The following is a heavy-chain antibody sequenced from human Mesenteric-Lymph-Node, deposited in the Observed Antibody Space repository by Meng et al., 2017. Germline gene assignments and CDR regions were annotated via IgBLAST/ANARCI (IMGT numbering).Heavy chain of an antibody. CDR2: FDPEDGET. V-gene: IGHV1-24*01. J-gene: IGHJ5*02. D-gene: IGHD3-10*01. CDR1: GYTLTELS. CDR3: ARSLWFGELIANWFDP. Sequence: ASVKVSCKVSGYTLTELSMHWVRQAPGKGLEWMGGFDPEDGETIYAQKFQGRVTMTRNTSISTAYMELSSLRSEDTAVYYCARSLWFGELIANWFDPWGQGTLVTVSS.